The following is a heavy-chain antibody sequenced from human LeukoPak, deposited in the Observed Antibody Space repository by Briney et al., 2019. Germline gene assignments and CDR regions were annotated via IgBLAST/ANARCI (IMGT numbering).Heavy chain of an antibody. CDR1: GFTFTNYW. D-gene: IGHD6-6*01. CDR3: VRALGSSSADY. V-gene: IGHV3-7*01. J-gene: IGHJ4*02. Sequence: GGSLRLSCAASGFTFTNYWMSWVRQAPGKGLEWVANIKQDGSEKYYVDSVEGRFTISRGNAKNSVSLQMNSLGGEDTAVYYCVRALGSSSADYWGQGTLVTVSS. CDR2: IKQDGSEK.